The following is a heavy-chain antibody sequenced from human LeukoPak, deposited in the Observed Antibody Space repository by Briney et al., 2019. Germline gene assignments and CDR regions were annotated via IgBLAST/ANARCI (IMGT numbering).Heavy chain of an antibody. J-gene: IGHJ5*02. CDR1: GGSISSSSYY. Sequence: SETLSLTCTVSGGSISSSSYYWGWIRQPPGTGLEWLGSIYYSGSTYYNPSLKSRVTISVDTSKNQFSLKLSSVTAADTAVYYCARSAVVVAATHWFDPWGQGTLVTVSS. D-gene: IGHD2-15*01. CDR2: IYYSGST. CDR3: ARSAVVVAATHWFDP. V-gene: IGHV4-39*01.